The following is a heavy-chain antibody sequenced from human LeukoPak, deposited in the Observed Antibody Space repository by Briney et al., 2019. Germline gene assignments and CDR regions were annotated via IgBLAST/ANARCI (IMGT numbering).Heavy chain of an antibody. D-gene: IGHD6-19*01. V-gene: IGHV3-30*03. Sequence: PGGSLRLSCAASGFTFSNYGMHWVRQAPGKGLEWVAVIAYDGSNKYYADSVKGRFTISRDNAKNTLYLQMNSLRAEDTAVYYCARISITGWANDYWGQGTLVTVSS. CDR3: ARISITGWANDY. CDR1: GFTFSNYG. CDR2: IAYDGSNK. J-gene: IGHJ4*02.